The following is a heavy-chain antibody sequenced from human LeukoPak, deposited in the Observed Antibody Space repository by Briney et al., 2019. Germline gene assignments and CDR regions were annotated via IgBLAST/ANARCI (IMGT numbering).Heavy chain of an antibody. CDR3: ARLIHSVTVFGVVQNWFDP. Sequence: SETLSLTCTVSGGSISSRSYYWGWIRQPPGKGLEWIGRIYYSGSTYYNPSLKSRVTISVDTSKNQFSLKLGSVTAADTAVYYCARLIHSVTVFGVVQNWFDPWGQGTLVTVSS. CDR2: IYYSGST. J-gene: IGHJ5*02. V-gene: IGHV4-39*01. CDR1: GGSISSRSYY. D-gene: IGHD3-3*01.